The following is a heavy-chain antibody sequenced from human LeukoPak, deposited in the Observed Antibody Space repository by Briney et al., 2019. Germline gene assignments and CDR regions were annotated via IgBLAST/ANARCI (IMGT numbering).Heavy chain of an antibody. J-gene: IGHJ4*02. V-gene: IGHV3-30*14. CDR1: GFTFSSYA. CDR3: ARSAGDY. Sequence: TGRSLRLSCAASGFTFSSYAMHWVRQAPGKGLEWVAVISYDGSNKYYADSVKGRFTISRDNSKNTLYFQMNSLRAEDTAVYYCARSAGDYWGQGTLVTVSS. CDR2: ISYDGSNK.